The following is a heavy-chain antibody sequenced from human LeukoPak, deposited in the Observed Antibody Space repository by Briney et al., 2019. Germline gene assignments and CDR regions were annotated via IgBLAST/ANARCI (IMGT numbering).Heavy chain of an antibody. V-gene: IGHV4-59*01. CDR1: GGSISSYY. J-gene: IGHJ4*02. CDR3: ARRGSSGLANFDY. Sequence: SETLSLTCTVSGGSISSYYWNWIRQPPGKGLEWIGYIYSSGSTNYNPSLKSRVTISVDTSKNQFSLKLSSVTAADTAVYYCARRGSSGLANFDYWGQGTLVTVSS. D-gene: IGHD6-19*01. CDR2: IYSSGST.